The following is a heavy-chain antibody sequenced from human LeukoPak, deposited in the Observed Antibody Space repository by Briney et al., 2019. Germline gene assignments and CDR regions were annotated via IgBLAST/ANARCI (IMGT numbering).Heavy chain of an antibody. V-gene: IGHV6-1*01. CDR2: IYYRSKWYN. CDR1: GDSVSGTSAG. CDR3: TRGGLVRGGLHWLDP. Sequence: SQTLSLTCAISGDSVSGTSAGWNSIRQSPSRSLEWLWRIYYRSKWYNDYAPSVQSRITINPDTYKNQFSLQLNSVTHDDTAVYYCTRGGLVRGGLHWLDPWGQGTLVTVSS. D-gene: IGHD3-10*01. J-gene: IGHJ5*02.